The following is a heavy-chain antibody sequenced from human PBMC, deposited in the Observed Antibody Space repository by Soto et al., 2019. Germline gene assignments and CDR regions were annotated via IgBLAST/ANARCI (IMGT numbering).Heavy chain of an antibody. CDR2: IDSDGSPT. D-gene: IGHD5-12*01. V-gene: IGHV3-74*01. CDR1: GFTFSSYW. CDR3: ARGASGYGNFDY. J-gene: IGHJ4*02. Sequence: EVQLVESGGGLVQPGGSLRLSCTASGFTFSSYWMHWVRQAPGKGLVWVSRIDSDGSPTNYADFVKGRFTISRDNAKNTLYLQMNRLRVGDTAVYYCARGASGYGNFDYWGQGTLVTVS.